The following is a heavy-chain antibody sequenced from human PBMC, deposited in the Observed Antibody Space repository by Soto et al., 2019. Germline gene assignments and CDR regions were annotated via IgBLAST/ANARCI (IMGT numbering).Heavy chain of an antibody. CDR2: NYYSGST. J-gene: IGHJ3*02. V-gene: IGHV4-59*01. CDR3: ARDRFDAFDI. CDR1: GGSISSYY. Sequence: PSETLSLTCTVSGGSISSYYWSWIRQPPGKGLEWIGYNYYSGSTNYNPSLKSRVTISVDTSKNQFSLKLSSVTAADTAVYYCARDRFDAFDIWGQGTMVTVSS.